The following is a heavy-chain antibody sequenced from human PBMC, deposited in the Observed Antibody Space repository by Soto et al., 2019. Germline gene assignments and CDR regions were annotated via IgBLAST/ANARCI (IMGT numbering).Heavy chain of an antibody. CDR1: GISLSTSGVG. CDR2: IYWDDDK. Sequence: ITLKESGPTLVKPTQALTLTCTFSGISLSTSGVGVGWIRQPPGKALGWLVLIYWDDDKPYSPSLRSRLTITKDTSKNQVVRTMTNMDPVDTAPYYFAHSRCGGDCLQSYSSHYYDGIDFWGQGTTVTVS. D-gene: IGHD2-21*02. J-gene: IGHJ6*02. CDR3: AHSRCGGDCLQSYSSHYYDGIDF. V-gene: IGHV2-5*02.